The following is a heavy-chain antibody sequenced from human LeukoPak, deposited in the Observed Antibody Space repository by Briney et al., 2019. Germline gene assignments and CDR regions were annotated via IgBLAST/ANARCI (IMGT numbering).Heavy chain of an antibody. CDR2: INPNSGGT. V-gene: IGHV1-2*06. Sequence: GASVKVSCKASGYTFTGYYMHWVRQAPGQGLEWMGRINPNSGGTNYAQKFQGRVTMTRDTSISTAYMELSRLRSDDTAVYYCARVRACSSTSCYLPGFDYWGQGTLVTVSS. CDR1: GYTFTGYY. CDR3: ARVRACSSTSCYLPGFDY. D-gene: IGHD2-2*01. J-gene: IGHJ4*02.